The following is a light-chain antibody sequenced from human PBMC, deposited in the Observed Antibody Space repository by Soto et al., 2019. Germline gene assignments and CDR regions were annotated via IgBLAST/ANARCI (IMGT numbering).Light chain of an antibody. J-gene: IGKJ4*01. CDR2: GAS. V-gene: IGKV3-15*01. CDR1: QSVSSN. Sequence: EIVMTQSPATLSVSPGERATLSCRASQSVSSNLAWYQQKPGQAPWLLIYGASTRATGIPARFSGSGSGTEFTLTISSLQSEDFAVYYCQQYNNWPPLTFDGGTKVEIK. CDR3: QQYNNWPPLT.